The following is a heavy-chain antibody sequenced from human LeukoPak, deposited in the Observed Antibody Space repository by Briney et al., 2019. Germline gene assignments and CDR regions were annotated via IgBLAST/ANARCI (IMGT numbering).Heavy chain of an antibody. CDR2: ISSNGGST. CDR3: VKGASPRYFDWLSYDY. V-gene: IGHV3-64D*09. CDR1: GFTFSSYA. J-gene: IGHJ4*02. Sequence: QPGGSLRLSCSASGFTFSSYAMHWVRQAPGKGLEYVSAISSNGGSTYYGDSVKGRFTISRDNSKKTLYLQMSSLRAEDTAVYYCVKGASPRYFDWLSYDYWGQGTLVTVSS. D-gene: IGHD3-9*01.